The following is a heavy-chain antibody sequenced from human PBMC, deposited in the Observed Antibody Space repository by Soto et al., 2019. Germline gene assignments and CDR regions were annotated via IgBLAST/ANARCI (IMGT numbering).Heavy chain of an antibody. Sequence: EASVKVSCKASGYTFTSYYMHWVRQAPGQGLEWMGIINPSGGSTSYAQKFQGRVTMTRDTSTSTVYMELSSLRSEDTAVYYCARRGVVVVPAANHYYYYYYMDVWGKGTTVTVSS. V-gene: IGHV1-46*03. D-gene: IGHD2-2*01. CDR1: GYTFTSYY. J-gene: IGHJ6*03. CDR3: ARRGVVVVPAANHYYYYYYMDV. CDR2: INPSGGST.